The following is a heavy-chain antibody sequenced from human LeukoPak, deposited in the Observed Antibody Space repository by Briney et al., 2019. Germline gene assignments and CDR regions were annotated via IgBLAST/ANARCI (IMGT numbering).Heavy chain of an antibody. D-gene: IGHD1-26*01. CDR3: ARTGGSYPYYFEY. Sequence: SGGSLRLSCAASGFIFRSYEMNWVRQAPGKGLEWVSYISSSGSTIYYAGSVKGRFTLSRDNAKNSLYLQMNSLRAEDTAVYYCARTGGSYPYYFEYWGQGTLVTVSS. V-gene: IGHV3-48*03. CDR1: GFIFRSYE. J-gene: IGHJ4*02. CDR2: ISSSGSTI.